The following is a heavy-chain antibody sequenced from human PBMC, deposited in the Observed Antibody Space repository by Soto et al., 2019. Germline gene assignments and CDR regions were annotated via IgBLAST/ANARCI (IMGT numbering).Heavy chain of an antibody. J-gene: IGHJ6*02. CDR1: GGTFSSYA. D-gene: IGHD2-2*02. CDR2: IIPIFGTA. CDR3: ARWAGYCSSTGCYTASVYGMDV. V-gene: IGHV1-69*01. Sequence: QVQLVQSGAEVKKPGSSVKVSCKASGGTFSSYAISWVRQAPGQGLEWMGGIIPIFGTANYAQKFQGRVTITADESTSTAYMELSSLRSEDTAVYYCARWAGYCSSTGCYTASVYGMDVWGQGTTVTVSS.